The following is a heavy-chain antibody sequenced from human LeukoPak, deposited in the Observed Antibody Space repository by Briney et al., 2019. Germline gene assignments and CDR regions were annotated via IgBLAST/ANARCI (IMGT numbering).Heavy chain of an antibody. J-gene: IGHJ4*02. CDR3: TKTSPGVPLDF. V-gene: IGHV4-34*01. Sequence: PSETLSLTCAVSGVSFSGSYWSWIRQPPGKGPEWVGEISHSGRTSYNPSLKSRVTISLDTSKNQFSLRLTFVTAAGTAVYYCTKTSPGVPLDFWGQGNLVTVSS. CDR1: GVSFSGSY. CDR2: ISHSGRT. D-gene: IGHD7-27*01.